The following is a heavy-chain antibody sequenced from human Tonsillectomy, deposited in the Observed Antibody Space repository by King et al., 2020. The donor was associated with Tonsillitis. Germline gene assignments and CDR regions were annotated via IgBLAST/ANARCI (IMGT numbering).Heavy chain of an antibody. J-gene: IGHJ4*02. V-gene: IGHV1-2*02. Sequence: QLVQSGAEVKKPGASVKVSCKASGYSFTDYFMHWVRQAPGQGLEWMGWINPNSGGTNYAQKFQGRVTMTRDASISTAYMELSRLKSDDTAVYYCAKALDNIVVVSAATLYYWGQGTLAT. CDR2: INPNSGGT. D-gene: IGHD2-2*01. CDR1: GYSFTDYF. CDR3: AKALDNIVVVSAATLYY.